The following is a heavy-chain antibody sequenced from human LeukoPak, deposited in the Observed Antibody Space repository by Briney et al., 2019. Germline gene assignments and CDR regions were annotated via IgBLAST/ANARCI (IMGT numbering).Heavy chain of an antibody. D-gene: IGHD2-2*01. J-gene: IGHJ4*02. CDR1: GFTFSSYW. V-gene: IGHV3-74*01. Sequence: GGSLRLSCAASGFTFSSYWMHWARQAPGKGLVWVSRINSDGSSTSYADSVKGRFTISRDNAKNTLYLQMNSLRAEDTAVYYCARVICGTSCYFDYWGQGTLVTVSS. CDR2: INSDGSST. CDR3: ARVICGTSCYFDY.